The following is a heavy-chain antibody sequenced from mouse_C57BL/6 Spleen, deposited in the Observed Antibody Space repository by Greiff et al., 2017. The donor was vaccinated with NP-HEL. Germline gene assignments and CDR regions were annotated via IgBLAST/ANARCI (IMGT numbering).Heavy chain of an antibody. CDR1: GFTFSSYA. J-gene: IGHJ3*01. D-gene: IGHD2-4*01. CDR2: ISDGGSYT. CDR3: ARVWDYDPWFAY. V-gene: IGHV5-4*03. Sequence: EVKVVESGGGLVKPGGSLKLSCAASGFTFSSYAMSWVRQTPEKRLEWVATISDGGSYTYYPDNVKGRFTISRDNAKNNLYLQMSHLKSEDTAMYYCARVWDYDPWFAYWGQGTLVTVSA.